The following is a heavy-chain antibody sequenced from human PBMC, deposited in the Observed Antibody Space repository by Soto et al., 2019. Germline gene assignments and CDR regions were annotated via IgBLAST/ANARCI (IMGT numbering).Heavy chain of an antibody. J-gene: IGHJ4*02. CDR3: AREDRVGDFTKGVFDY. V-gene: IGHV1-18*01. D-gene: IGHD2-8*01. Sequence: ASVKVSCKASGYTFTSYGISWVRQAPGQGLEWMGWISAYNGNTNYAQKLQGRVTMTTDTSTSTAYMELRSLRSDDTAVYYCAREDRVGDFTKGVFDYWGQGTLVTVSS. CDR2: ISAYNGNT. CDR1: GYTFTSYG.